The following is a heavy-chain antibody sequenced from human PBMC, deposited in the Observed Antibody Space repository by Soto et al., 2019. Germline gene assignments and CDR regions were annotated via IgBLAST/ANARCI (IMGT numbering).Heavy chain of an antibody. CDR3: AGDPTIVVGWKGGHL. Sequence: QVQLVQSGAEVKKPGSSVKVSCKASGGTFSSYTISWVRQAPGQGLEWMGRIIPILGIANYAQKFQGRVTITADKPTSTAYMELSSLRSEDTAVYYCAGDPTIVVGWKGGHLWGQGTLVTVSS. CDR2: IIPILGIA. J-gene: IGHJ4*02. D-gene: IGHD2-15*01. CDR1: GGTFSSYT. V-gene: IGHV1-69*08.